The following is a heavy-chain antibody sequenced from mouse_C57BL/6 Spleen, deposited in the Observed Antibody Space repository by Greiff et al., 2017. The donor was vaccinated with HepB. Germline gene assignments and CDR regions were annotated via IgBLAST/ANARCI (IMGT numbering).Heavy chain of an antibody. Sequence: VQLQQPGAELVKPGASVKMSCKASGYTFTSYWITWVKQRPGQGLEWIGDIYPGSGSTNYNEKFKSKATLTVDTSSSTAYMQLSSLTSEDSSVYYCARGDYYGSTYAMDYWGQGTSVTVSS. V-gene: IGHV1-55*01. CDR2: IYPGSGST. D-gene: IGHD1-1*01. CDR3: ARGDYYGSTYAMDY. J-gene: IGHJ4*01. CDR1: GYTFTSYW.